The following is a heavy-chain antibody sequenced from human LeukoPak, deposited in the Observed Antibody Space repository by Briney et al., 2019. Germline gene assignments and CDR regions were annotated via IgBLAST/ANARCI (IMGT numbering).Heavy chain of an antibody. CDR1: GYTFTSYA. CDR2: INAGNGNT. CDR3: ASPLRDSYYYDSSGYFFGY. Sequence: ASVKVSCKASGYTFTSYAMHWVRQAPGQRLEWMGWINAGNGNTKYSQKFQGRVTITRDTSASTAYMELSSLRSEDTAVYYCASPLRDSYYYDSSGYFFGYWGQGTLVTVSS. J-gene: IGHJ4*02. V-gene: IGHV1-3*01. D-gene: IGHD3-22*01.